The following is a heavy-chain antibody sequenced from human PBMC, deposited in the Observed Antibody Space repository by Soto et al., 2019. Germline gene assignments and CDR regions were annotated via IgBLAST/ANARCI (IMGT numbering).Heavy chain of an antibody. J-gene: IGHJ2*01. CDR1: GGTFSNYA. D-gene: IGHD1-26*01. V-gene: IGHV1-69*06. CDR3: ARDRGSGSYYSVSDYWYFDL. CDR2: VIPVSGTP. Sequence: QVQLVQSGAEVKKPGSSVKVSCKASGGTFSNYAICWVRQAPGQGLEWMGGVIPVSGTPKYAQKFQERVLITADKSTSTAYMELTSLTSEDTAVYFCARDRGSGSYYSVSDYWYFDLWGRGTLVTVSS.